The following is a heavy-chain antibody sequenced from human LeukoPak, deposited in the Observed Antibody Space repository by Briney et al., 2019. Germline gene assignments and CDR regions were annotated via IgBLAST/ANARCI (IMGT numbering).Heavy chain of an antibody. CDR2: IYSSGST. Sequence: SETLSLTCIVSGVSISSSNYYWGWVRQPPGKGLEWIGNIYSSGSTYYNSSLKSRVTISIDTSNNQVSLTLSSVTAADTAVYYYARGVVAAPQTFDYWGQGTLVAVSS. CDR1: GVSISSSNYY. CDR3: ARGVVAAPQTFDY. D-gene: IGHD2-15*01. J-gene: IGHJ4*02. V-gene: IGHV4-39*01.